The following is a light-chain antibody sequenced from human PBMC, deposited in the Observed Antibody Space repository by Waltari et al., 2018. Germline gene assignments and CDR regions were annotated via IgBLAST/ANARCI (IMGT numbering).Light chain of an antibody. CDR2: DAS. Sequence: EIVLTQSPATLSLSPGERVTLSCRASQSVSSSLAWYQHKPGQAPRLLIYDASISVTGIPARFSGSWSGTDFTLTISSLEPEDFAVYYCQQRSKWPWAFGQGTKVEIK. J-gene: IGKJ1*01. CDR3: QQRSKWPWA. V-gene: IGKV3-11*01. CDR1: QSVSSS.